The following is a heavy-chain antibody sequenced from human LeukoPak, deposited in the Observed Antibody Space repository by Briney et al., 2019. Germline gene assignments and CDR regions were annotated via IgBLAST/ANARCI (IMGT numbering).Heavy chain of an antibody. CDR3: ARDTGFWSVLGYMDV. D-gene: IGHD3-3*01. J-gene: IGHJ6*03. CDR2: INWNGGST. V-gene: IGHV3-20*04. Sequence: PGGSLRLSCAASGFTFDDYGMSWVRQAPGKGLEWVSGINWNGGSTGYADSVKGRFTISRDNAKNSLYLQMNSLRAEDTALYYCARDTGFWSVLGYMDVWGKGTTVTVSS. CDR1: GFTFDDYG.